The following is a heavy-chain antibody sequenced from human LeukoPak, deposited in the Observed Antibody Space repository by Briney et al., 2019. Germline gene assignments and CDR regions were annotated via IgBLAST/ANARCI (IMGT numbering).Heavy chain of an antibody. CDR1: GFTFSSYE. J-gene: IGHJ4*02. CDR2: ISSSGSTI. CDR3: AREGCSSTSCYDY. V-gene: IGHV3-48*03. Sequence: GGSLRLSCAASGFTFSSYEMNWVRQAPGKGLEWVSYISSSGSTIYYADSVKGRFTISRVNAKNSLYLQMNSLRAEDTAVYYCAREGCSSTSCYDYWGQGTLVTVSS. D-gene: IGHD2-2*01.